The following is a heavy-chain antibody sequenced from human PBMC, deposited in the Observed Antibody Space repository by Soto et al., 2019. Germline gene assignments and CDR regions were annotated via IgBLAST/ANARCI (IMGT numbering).Heavy chain of an antibody. CDR3: AMNLVVVPAAMLLYDYYGMDV. CDR2: IIPIFGTA. Sequence: GASVKASCKAFGGTFSSYAISWVRQAPGQGLEWKGGIIPIFGTANYAQKFQGRVTIDADESTSTAYMELSSLRSEDTAVYYCAMNLVVVPAAMLLYDYYGMDVWGQGTTVTVSS. J-gene: IGHJ6*02. CDR1: GGTFSSYA. V-gene: IGHV1-69*13. D-gene: IGHD2-2*01.